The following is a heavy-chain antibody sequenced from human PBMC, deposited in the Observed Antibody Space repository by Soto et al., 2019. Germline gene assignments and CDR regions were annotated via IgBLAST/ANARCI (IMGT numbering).Heavy chain of an antibody. V-gene: IGHV3-30-3*01. D-gene: IGHD3-3*01. CDR1: GFTFSSYA. CDR3: ARGYYDFIMDV. Sequence: QVQLVESGGGVVQPGRSLRLSCAASGFTFSSYAMHWVRQAPGKGLEWVAVISYDGSNKYYADSVKGRFTISRDNSKNTLYLQMNSLRAEDTAVYYCARGYYDFIMDVWGQGTTVTVSS. J-gene: IGHJ6*02. CDR2: ISYDGSNK.